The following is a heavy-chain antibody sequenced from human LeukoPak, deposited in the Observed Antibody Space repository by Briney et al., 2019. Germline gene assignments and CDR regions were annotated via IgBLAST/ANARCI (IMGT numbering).Heavy chain of an antibody. CDR2: INPNSGGT. Sequence: GASVKVSCKASGYTFTGYYMHWVRQAPGQGLEWMAWINPNSGGTNYAQKFQGRVTMTRDTSISTAYMELSRLTSDDTAVYYCARALIYYCGGDCYQFDYWGQGTLVTVSS. CDR1: GYTFTGYY. V-gene: IGHV1-2*02. J-gene: IGHJ4*02. D-gene: IGHD2-21*02. CDR3: ARALIYYCGGDCYQFDY.